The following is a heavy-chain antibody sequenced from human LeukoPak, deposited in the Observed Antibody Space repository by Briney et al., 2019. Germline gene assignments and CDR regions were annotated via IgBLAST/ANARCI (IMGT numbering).Heavy chain of an antibody. D-gene: IGHD1-1*01. CDR1: GFTFSSYA. Sequence: GRSLRLSCAASGFTFSSYAMHWVRQAPGEGLEWVAVISYDGSNKYYADSVKGRFTISRDNSKNTLYLQMNSLRAEDTAVYYCARDQVETYYYYGMDVWGQGTTVTVSS. CDR2: ISYDGSNK. V-gene: IGHV3-30*04. J-gene: IGHJ6*02. CDR3: ARDQVETYYYYGMDV.